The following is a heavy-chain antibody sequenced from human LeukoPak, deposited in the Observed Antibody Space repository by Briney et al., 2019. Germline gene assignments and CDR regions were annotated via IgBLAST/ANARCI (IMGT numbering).Heavy chain of an antibody. D-gene: IGHD3-16*01. CDR3: ARQRDYDYVWGSYPYYFDY. V-gene: IGHV4-4*07. J-gene: IGHJ4*02. Sequence: SETLSLTCTVSGGSISSYYWSWIRQPAGKGLEWIGRIYTSGSTNYNPSLKSRVTMSVDTSKNQFSLKLSSVTAADTAVYYCARQRDYDYVWGSYPYYFDYWGQGTLVTVSS. CDR1: GGSISSYY. CDR2: IYTSGST.